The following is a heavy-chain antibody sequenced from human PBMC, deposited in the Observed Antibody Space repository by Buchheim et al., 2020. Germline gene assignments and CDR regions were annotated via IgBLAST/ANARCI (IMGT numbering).Heavy chain of an antibody. CDR3: AISGGYNHSFDY. Sequence: QVQLQESGPGLVKPSETLSLTCTVSGGSISSYYWSWIRQPPGKGLEWIGYIYYSGSTNYNPSLKSRVTISVDTSKNQFSLRRGFVPAADPAVYYCAISGGYNHSFDYWGKETL. V-gene: IGHV4-59*01. CDR1: GGSISSYY. CDR2: IYYSGST. J-gene: IGHJ4*02. D-gene: IGHD1-26*01.